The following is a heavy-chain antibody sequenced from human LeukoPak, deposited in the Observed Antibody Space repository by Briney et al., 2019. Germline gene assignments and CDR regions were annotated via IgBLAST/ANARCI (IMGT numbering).Heavy chain of an antibody. V-gene: IGHV3-74*01. CDR1: GFTFNTYW. D-gene: IGHD4-17*01. CDR2: INNDGSDV. CDR3: TNPPTVTQTRFDP. Sequence: PGGSLRLSCAASGFTFNTYWMHWVRQAPGKGLVWVSRINNDGSDVSYADSVKGRFTISRDNAKNTLYLQMNSLRAEDTAIYYCTNPPTVTQTRFDPWGQGTLVTVSS. J-gene: IGHJ5*02.